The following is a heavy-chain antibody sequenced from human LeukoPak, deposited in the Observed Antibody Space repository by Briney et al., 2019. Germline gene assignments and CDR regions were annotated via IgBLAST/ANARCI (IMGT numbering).Heavy chain of an antibody. J-gene: IGHJ3*02. CDR3: ARDRYGAFDI. Sequence: GASVKVSCKASGYTFTGYYIHWVRQAPGQGLEWMGWINPNWGGTNYAQNFEGRVTMTLDTSMSTAYMESSGLRSDDTAMYYCARDRYGAFDIWGQGTMVTVSS. D-gene: IGHD1-1*01. CDR2: INPNWGGT. CDR1: GYTFTGYY. V-gene: IGHV1-2*02.